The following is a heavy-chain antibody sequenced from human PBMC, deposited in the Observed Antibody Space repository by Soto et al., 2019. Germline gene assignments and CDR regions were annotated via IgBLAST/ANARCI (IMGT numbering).Heavy chain of an antibody. D-gene: IGHD6-6*01. CDR1: GGSISSGGYS. V-gene: IGHV4-30-2*01. CDR2: IYHSGST. Sequence: PXETLSLTCAVSGGSISSGGYSGSWIRQPPGKGLEWIGYIYHSGSTYYNPSLKSRVTISVDRSKNQFSLKLSSVTAADTAVYYCATISSASGRAYWGQGTLVPVSS. J-gene: IGHJ4*02. CDR3: ATISSASGRAY.